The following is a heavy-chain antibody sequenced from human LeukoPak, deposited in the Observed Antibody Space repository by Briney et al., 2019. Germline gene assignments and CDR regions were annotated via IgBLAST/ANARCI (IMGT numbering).Heavy chain of an antibody. V-gene: IGHV4-61*02. Sequence: RPSETLSLTCTVSGGFISSGSYYWNWIRQPAGKGLEWIGRIYTSGSTNYNPSLKSRVTISVDTSKNQFSLKLSSVTAADTAVYYCARGGGYNPYYWGQGTLVTVSS. J-gene: IGHJ4*02. D-gene: IGHD5-24*01. CDR3: ARGGGYNPYY. CDR1: GGFISSGSYY. CDR2: IYTSGST.